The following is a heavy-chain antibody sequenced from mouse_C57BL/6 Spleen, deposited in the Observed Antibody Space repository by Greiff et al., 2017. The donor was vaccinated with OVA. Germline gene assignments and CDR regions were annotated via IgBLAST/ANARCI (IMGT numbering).Heavy chain of an antibody. CDR3: ASRTGTGYFDV. D-gene: IGHD4-1*01. CDR2: ISSGGSYT. J-gene: IGHJ1*03. CDR1: GFTFSSYG. V-gene: IGHV5-6*02. Sequence: EVKLQESGGDLVKPGGSLKLSCAASGFTFSSYGMSWVRQTPDKRLEWVATISSGGSYTYYPDSVKGRFTISRDNAKNTLYLQMSSLKSEDTAMYYCASRTGTGYFDVWGTGTTVTVSS.